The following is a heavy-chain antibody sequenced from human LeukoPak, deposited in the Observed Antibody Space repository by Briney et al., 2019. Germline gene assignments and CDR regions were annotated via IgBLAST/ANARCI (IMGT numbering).Heavy chain of an antibody. V-gene: IGHV1-18*01. CDR3: ARIGRNYGSAFDI. J-gene: IGHJ3*02. CDR2: ISAYDGNT. CDR1: GYTFTSYG. D-gene: IGHD1-7*01. Sequence: ASVKVSCKASGYTFTSYGISWVRQAPGQGLEWMGWISAYDGNTNYAQKLQGRVTMTTDTSTSTAYMELSSLRSEDTAVYYCARIGRNYGSAFDIWGQGTMVTVSS.